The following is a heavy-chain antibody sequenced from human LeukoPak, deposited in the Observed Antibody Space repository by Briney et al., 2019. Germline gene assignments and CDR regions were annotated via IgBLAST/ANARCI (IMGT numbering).Heavy chain of an antibody. CDR2: ISSSSGYI. CDR3: ARDLTGSLPRTDDY. V-gene: IGHV3-21*01. D-gene: IGHD1-20*01. J-gene: IGHJ4*02. Sequence: GSLRLSCAASGFTFSSYSMNWVRQAPGKGLEWVSSISSSSGYIYYADSVKGRFTISRDNAKNSLYLQMNSLRAEDTAVYYCARDLTGSLPRTDDYWGQGTLSPSPQ. CDR1: GFTFSSYS.